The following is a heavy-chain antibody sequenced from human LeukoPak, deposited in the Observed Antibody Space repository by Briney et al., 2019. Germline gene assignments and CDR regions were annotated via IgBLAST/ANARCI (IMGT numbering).Heavy chain of an antibody. Sequence: SETLSLTCAVYGGSFSGYYWSWIRQPPGKGLEWIGEINHSGSTNYNPSLKSRVTISVDTSKNQSSLKLSSVTVADTAVYYCARGRRGYSYGVEKKFDYWGQGTLVTVSS. D-gene: IGHD5-18*01. CDR3: ARGRRGYSYGVEKKFDY. V-gene: IGHV4-34*01. CDR2: INHSGST. J-gene: IGHJ4*02. CDR1: GGSFSGYY.